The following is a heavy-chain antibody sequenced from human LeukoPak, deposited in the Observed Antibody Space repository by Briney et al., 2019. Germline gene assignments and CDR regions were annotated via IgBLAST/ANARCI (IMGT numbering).Heavy chain of an antibody. CDR1: GFTFSTYS. J-gene: IGHJ4*02. D-gene: IGHD6-19*01. CDR3: AKAISRAVSGTPFDY. Sequence: GGSLRLSCAASGFTFSTYSMNWVRQAPGKGLEWVSYISSSSSTIYYADSVKGRFTISRDNSKNTLYLQMNSLRAEDTAIYYCAKAISRAVSGTPFDYWGQGTLVTVSS. CDR2: ISSSSSTI. V-gene: IGHV3-48*01.